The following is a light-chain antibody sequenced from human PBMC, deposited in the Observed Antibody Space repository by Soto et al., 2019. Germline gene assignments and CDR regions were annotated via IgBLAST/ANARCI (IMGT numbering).Light chain of an antibody. CDR2: DAS. CDR1: QRVANH. CDR3: QQYDNWPPFT. Sequence: EIVMTQSPATLSVSPGARATLSCRASQRVANHLAWYQHKPGQSPRLLIYDASTRAAGIPARFSGSGSGTEFTLTISSLQSEDFAVYYCQQYDNWPPFTFGQGTRLEIK. V-gene: IGKV3-15*01. J-gene: IGKJ5*01.